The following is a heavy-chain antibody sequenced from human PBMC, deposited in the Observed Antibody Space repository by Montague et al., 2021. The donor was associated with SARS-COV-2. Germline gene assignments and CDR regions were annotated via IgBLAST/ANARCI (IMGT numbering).Heavy chain of an antibody. CDR1: SDSINSYY. Sequence: SETLSLTCTVSSDSINSYYWGWIRQPPGKRLERLRYFYPSGSTNYNPSLNSRIAISLDTSKNQFSLLLDSVTAADTAIYYCATLTQSNGDFCGQGALGTVS. D-gene: IGHD4/OR15-4a*01. CDR2: FYPSGST. V-gene: IGHV4-4*08. J-gene: IGHJ4*02. CDR3: ATLTQSNGDF.